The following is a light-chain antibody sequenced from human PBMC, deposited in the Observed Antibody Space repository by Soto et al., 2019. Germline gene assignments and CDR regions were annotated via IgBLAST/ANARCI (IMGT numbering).Light chain of an antibody. CDR3: SSYTSSSTPHHV. V-gene: IGLV2-14*01. CDR1: SSDVGGYNY. J-gene: IGLJ1*01. CDR2: EVS. Sequence: QSSLTQPASVSGSPGQSITISCTGTSSDVGGYNYVSWYQQHPGKAPKLMIYEVSNRPSGVSNRFSGSKSGNTASLTISGLQAEDEADYYCSSYTSSSTPHHVFGTGTKLTVL.